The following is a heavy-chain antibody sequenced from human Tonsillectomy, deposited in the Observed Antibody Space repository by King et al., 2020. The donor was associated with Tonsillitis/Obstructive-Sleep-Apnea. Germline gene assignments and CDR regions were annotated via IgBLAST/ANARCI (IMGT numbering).Heavy chain of an antibody. CDR1: GGSIISEH. V-gene: IGHV4-59*08. Sequence: QLQESGPGLVKPSETLSLTCSVSGGSIISEHWTWIRQTPGKGLEWIGYIYYSGKTNYNPSLKSRLTMSVDTSKNQFSLKLSSVTAADTAVYYCARQSGGTYTEGAFDIWGRGTMVTVSS. J-gene: IGHJ3*02. CDR3: ARQSGGTYTEGAFDI. CDR2: IYYSGKT. D-gene: IGHD3-3*01.